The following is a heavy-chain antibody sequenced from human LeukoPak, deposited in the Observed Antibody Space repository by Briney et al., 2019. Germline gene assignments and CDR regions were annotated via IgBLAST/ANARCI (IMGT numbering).Heavy chain of an antibody. Sequence: ASVKVSCKASGYTFTSCGISWVRQAPGQGLEWMGWISAYNGNTNYAQKFQGRVTVTTDTSTSTAYMELRSLRSDDTAVYYCARWRWELLWFDPWGQGTLVTVSS. CDR1: GYTFTSCG. CDR2: ISAYNGNT. V-gene: IGHV1-18*01. D-gene: IGHD1-26*01. CDR3: ARWRWELLWFDP. J-gene: IGHJ5*02.